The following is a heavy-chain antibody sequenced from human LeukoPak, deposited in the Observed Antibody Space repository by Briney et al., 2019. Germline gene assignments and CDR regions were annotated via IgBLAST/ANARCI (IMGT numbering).Heavy chain of an antibody. CDR1: GFNFGDNA. D-gene: IGHD4-11*01. CDR2: IRSKLYGGTP. Sequence: QTGGSLRLSCRGSGFNFGDNAMTWVRQAPGKGLEWVGFIRSKLYGGTPEHAASVKGRFTISRDDSMRFAFLQMDSLKTEDTAVYYCCRGGNDYNNYQSPFWGQGTRVTVSS. J-gene: IGHJ4*02. CDR3: CRGGNDYNNYQSPF. V-gene: IGHV3-49*04.